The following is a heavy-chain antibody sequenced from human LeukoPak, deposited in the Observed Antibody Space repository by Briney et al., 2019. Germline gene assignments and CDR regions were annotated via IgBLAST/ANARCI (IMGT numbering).Heavy chain of an antibody. CDR3: ARMTMVRGVVLVGYYYMDV. CDR1: GYTFTSYG. Sequence: ASVTVSCKASGYTFTSYGISWVRQAPGQGLEWMGWISAYNGNTNYAQKLQGRVTMTTDTSTSTAYMELRSLRSDDTAVYYCARMTMVRGVVLVGYYYMDVWGKGTTVTISS. CDR2: ISAYNGNT. J-gene: IGHJ6*03. V-gene: IGHV1-18*01. D-gene: IGHD3-10*01.